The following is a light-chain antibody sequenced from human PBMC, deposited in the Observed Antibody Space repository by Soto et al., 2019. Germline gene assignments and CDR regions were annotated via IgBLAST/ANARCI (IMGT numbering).Light chain of an antibody. J-gene: IGKJ1*01. Sequence: DIQMTQSPSSLSASVGDRVTITCRASQGIRHYLAWYQQKPGKVPKLLIYEASNLQSGVPSRFRGGGSGTEFTLTISSLQPDDFATYYCQQYNSYSQTFGQGTKVDIK. CDR1: QGIRHY. CDR3: QQYNSYSQT. V-gene: IGKV1-27*01. CDR2: EAS.